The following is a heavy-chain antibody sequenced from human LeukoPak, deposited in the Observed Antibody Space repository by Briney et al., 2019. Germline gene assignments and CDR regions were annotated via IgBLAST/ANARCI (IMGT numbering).Heavy chain of an antibody. Sequence: PGGSLRLSCAASGFTFSSYSMNWVRQAPGKGLEWVSSISSSSSYIYYADSVKGRFTISRDSAKNSLYLQMNSLRAEDTAVYYCARDLVPAAIGGAFDIWGQGTMVTVSS. CDR1: GFTFSSYS. CDR3: ARDLVPAAIGGAFDI. V-gene: IGHV3-21*01. J-gene: IGHJ3*02. CDR2: ISSSSSYI. D-gene: IGHD2-2*02.